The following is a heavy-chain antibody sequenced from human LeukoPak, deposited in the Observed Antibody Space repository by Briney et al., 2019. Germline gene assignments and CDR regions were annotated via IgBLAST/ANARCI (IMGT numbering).Heavy chain of an antibody. V-gene: IGHV1-18*01. Sequence: GASVKVSCKASGYTFTSYGISWARQAPGQGREWMGWISAYNGNTNYAQKLQGRVTMTTDTSTSTAYMEVRSLRSDDTAVYYCARDMNTMVRGARKVRAFDIWGQGTMVTVSS. J-gene: IGHJ3*02. CDR2: ISAYNGNT. D-gene: IGHD3-10*01. CDR1: GYTFTSYG. CDR3: ARDMNTMVRGARKVRAFDI.